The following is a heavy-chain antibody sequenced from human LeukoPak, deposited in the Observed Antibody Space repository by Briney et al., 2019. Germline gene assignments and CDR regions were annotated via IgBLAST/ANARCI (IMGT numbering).Heavy chain of an antibody. D-gene: IGHD6-6*01. CDR2: ISSSSSYI. CDR1: GFTFSSYS. Sequence: GGSLRLSCAASGFTFSSYSMNWVRQAPGKWLEWVSSISSSSSYIYYADSVKGRFTISRDNAKNSLYLQMNSLRAEDTAVYYCALEYSSSGFDYWGQGTLVTVSS. V-gene: IGHV3-21*01. CDR3: ALEYSSSGFDY. J-gene: IGHJ4*02.